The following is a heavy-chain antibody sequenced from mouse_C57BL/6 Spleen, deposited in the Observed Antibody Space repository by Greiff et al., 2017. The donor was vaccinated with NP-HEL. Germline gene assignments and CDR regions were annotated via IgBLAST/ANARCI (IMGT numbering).Heavy chain of an antibody. CDR2: INYDGSST. V-gene: IGHV5-16*01. CDR1: GFTFSDYY. Sequence: EVQLVESEGGLVQPGSSMKLSCTASGFTFSDYYMAWVRQVPEKGLEWVANINYDGSSTYYLDSLKSRFIISRDNAKNILYLQMSSLKSEDTATYYCARGAPISYWGQGTLVTVSA. J-gene: IGHJ3*01. CDR3: ARGAPISY.